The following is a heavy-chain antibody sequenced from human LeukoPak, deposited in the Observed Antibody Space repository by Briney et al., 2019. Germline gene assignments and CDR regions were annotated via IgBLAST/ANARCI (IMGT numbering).Heavy chain of an antibody. CDR2: ISYSGST. Sequence: SETLSLTCTVSSGSVSSGSGGYYWSWIRQHPGKGLEWIGYISYSGSTYYNPSLKSRLTISLDTSENQFSLKLSSVTAADTAIYYCASLQYYFFYMDVWGKGTTVTVSS. V-gene: IGHV4-31*03. CDR3: ASLQYYFFYMDV. CDR1: SGSVSSGSGGYY. J-gene: IGHJ6*03.